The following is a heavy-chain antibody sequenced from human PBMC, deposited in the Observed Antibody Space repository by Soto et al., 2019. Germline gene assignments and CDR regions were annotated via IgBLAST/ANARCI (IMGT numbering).Heavy chain of an antibody. CDR3: ARDPWNYVSGWFDP. CDR1: GYTFTSYA. V-gene: IGHV1-3*05. CDR2: INAGNGNT. Sequence: QVQLVQSGAEEKKPGASVKVSCKASGYTFTSYAMHWVRQAPGQRLEWMGWINAGNGNTKYSQKFQGRVTITRDPSASTAYMELSSLRSEDTALYYCARDPWNYVSGWFDPWGQGTLVTVSS. J-gene: IGHJ5*02. D-gene: IGHD1-7*01.